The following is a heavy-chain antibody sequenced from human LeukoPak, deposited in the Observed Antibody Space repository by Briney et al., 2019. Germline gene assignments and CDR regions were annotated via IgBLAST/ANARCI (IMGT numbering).Heavy chain of an antibody. Sequence: ASVKVSCKASAYTFTSYGISWVRQAPGQGLEWMGWISAYNGNTNYAQKLQGRVTMTTDTSTSTAYMELRSLRSDDTAVYYCARDHIVATTDDAFDIWGQGTMVTVSS. CDR1: AYTFTSYG. D-gene: IGHD5-12*01. CDR3: ARDHIVATTDDAFDI. V-gene: IGHV1-18*01. CDR2: ISAYNGNT. J-gene: IGHJ3*02.